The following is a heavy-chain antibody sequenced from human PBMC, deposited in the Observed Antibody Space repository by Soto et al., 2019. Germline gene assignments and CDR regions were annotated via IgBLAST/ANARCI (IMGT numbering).Heavy chain of an antibody. Sequence: GGSLRLSCAASGFTFSSYSMNWVRQAPGKGLEWVSSISSSSSYIYYADSVKGRFTISRDNAKNSLYLQMNSLRAEDTAVYYCARDAPRNWNYFAFDIWGQGTMVTVSS. V-gene: IGHV3-21*01. CDR3: ARDAPRNWNYFAFDI. CDR2: ISSSSSYI. J-gene: IGHJ3*02. D-gene: IGHD1-7*01. CDR1: GFTFSSYS.